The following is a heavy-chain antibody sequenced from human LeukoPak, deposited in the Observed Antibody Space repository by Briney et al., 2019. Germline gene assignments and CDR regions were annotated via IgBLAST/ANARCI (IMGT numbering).Heavy chain of an antibody. CDR1: GGSVSSTTYY. V-gene: IGHV4-39*01. CDR2: INYSGST. CDR3: ARYVVYGSGKYYFDY. Sequence: SETLSLTCTVSGGSVSSTTYYWSWIRQPPGKGLDWIASINYSGSTYYNPSLKSRVTISVDTSENQFSLKLSSVTAADTAVYYCARYVVYGSGKYYFDYWGQGTLVTVSS. D-gene: IGHD3-10*01. J-gene: IGHJ4*02.